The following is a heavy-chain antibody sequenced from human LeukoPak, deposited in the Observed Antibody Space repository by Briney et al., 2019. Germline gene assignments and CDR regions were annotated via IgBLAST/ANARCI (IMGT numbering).Heavy chain of an antibody. CDR1: GYSISSNYY. CDR3: ARDMTGSGWNDAFDI. V-gene: IGHV4-61*02. Sequence: SETLSLTCAVSGYSISSNYYWGWIRQPAGKGLEWIGRIYSSGSSKFNPSLKSRVTISIDTSKNQFSLNLSSVTAADTAVYYCARDMTGSGWNDAFDIWGQGTMVTVSS. CDR2: IYSSGSS. D-gene: IGHD6-19*01. J-gene: IGHJ3*02.